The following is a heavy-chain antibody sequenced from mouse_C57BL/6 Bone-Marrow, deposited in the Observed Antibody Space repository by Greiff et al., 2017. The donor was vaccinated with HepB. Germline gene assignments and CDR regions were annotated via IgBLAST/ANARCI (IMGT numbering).Heavy chain of an antibody. V-gene: IGHV1-81*01. CDR2: IYPRSGNT. CDR3: STLRRYPRFAY. CDR1: GYTFTSYG. J-gene: IGHJ3*01. D-gene: IGHD1-1*01. Sequence: VQLQQSGAELARPGASVKLSCKASGYTFTSYGISWVKQRTGQGLEWIGEIYPRSGNTYYNEKFKGKATLTADKSSSTAYMELCSLKSEDSAVYCCSTLRRYPRFAYWGQGTLVTVSA.